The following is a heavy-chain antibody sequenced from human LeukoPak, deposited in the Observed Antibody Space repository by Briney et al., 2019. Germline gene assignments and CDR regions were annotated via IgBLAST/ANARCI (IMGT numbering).Heavy chain of an antibody. CDR2: IYYRGST. CDR1: GGSISRSNYY. Sequence: ASETLSLTCTVSGGSISRSNYYWGWFRQPPGKGLKWIGNIYYRGSTYYNPSLKSRVTTSVDTSKNQFSLKLTSVTTADTAIYYCARSSGDQLILGVGWFDPWGQGTLVTVSS. V-gene: IGHV4-39*01. D-gene: IGHD2-2*01. J-gene: IGHJ5*02. CDR3: ARSSGDQLILGVGWFDP.